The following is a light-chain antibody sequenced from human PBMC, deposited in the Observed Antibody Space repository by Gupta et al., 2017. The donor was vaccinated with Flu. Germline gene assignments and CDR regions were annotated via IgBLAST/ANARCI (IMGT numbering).Light chain of an antibody. Sequence: SALTQPPSASGSPGQSVAISCTGTSRDIGGNNYVSWYQQHPGKAPKLMIDEVNKRPSGGPDRFSGSKSGNTASLTVSGRQAEDEDDYYCCSDGINDVFGTGTKVTVL. CDR3: CSDGINDV. J-gene: IGLJ1*01. CDR2: EVN. CDR1: SRDIGGNNY. V-gene: IGLV2-8*01.